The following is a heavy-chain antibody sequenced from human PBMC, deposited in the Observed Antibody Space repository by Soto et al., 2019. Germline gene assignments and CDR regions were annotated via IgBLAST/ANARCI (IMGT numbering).Heavy chain of an antibody. CDR2: IYYTGTT. V-gene: IGHV4-59*08. D-gene: IGHD3-22*01. CDR3: ARLGGYYQALDS. J-gene: IGHJ4*02. CDR1: GGSISPYY. Sequence: QVQLQESGPGLVKPSETLSLTCTVSGGSISPYYWSWIRQPPGKGLEWIGYIYYTGTTNYYPSLNRRVTMSVDTSKNQFSLKLSSVTAADTAVYYCARLGGYYQALDSWGPGTLVTVSS.